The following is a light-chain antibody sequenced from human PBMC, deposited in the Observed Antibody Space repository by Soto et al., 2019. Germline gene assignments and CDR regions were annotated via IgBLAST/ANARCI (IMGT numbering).Light chain of an antibody. CDR2: DVS. J-gene: IGLJ2*01. V-gene: IGLV2-14*01. CDR3: SSYTSCNTVI. CDR1: SSDVGGYNY. Sequence: QSALTQPASVSGSHGQSIAISCTGTSSDVGGYNYVSWYQQHPGKAPKLMIYDVSARPSGVSNRFSGSKSDNTASLTISGLQAEDEADYYCSSYTSCNTVIFGGGTQLTVL.